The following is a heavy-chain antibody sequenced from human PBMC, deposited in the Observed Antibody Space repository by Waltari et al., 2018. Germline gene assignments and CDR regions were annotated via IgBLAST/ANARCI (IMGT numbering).Heavy chain of an antibody. CDR2: IYHTGTT. V-gene: IGHV4-38-2*02. D-gene: IGHD3-9*01. CDR1: NSSINSGYF. Sequence: QVQLQESGPGLVKPSETLSFTCTVSNSSINSGYFWGWIRQSPGKGLEWIGSIYHTGTTYFNPSLKGRVTISIDTSKKQFSLRLRSVTAADTGVYFCARDKGFYDVLPGRGWFDPWGQGTLVTVSS. J-gene: IGHJ5*02. CDR3: ARDKGFYDVLPGRGWFDP.